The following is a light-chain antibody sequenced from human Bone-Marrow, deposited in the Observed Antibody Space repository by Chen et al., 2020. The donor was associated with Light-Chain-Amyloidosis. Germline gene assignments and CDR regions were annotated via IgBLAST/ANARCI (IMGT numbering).Light chain of an antibody. CDR3: SSYTITDALV. CDR1: SSDVGGDNH. CDR2: EVT. V-gene: IGLV2-14*01. Sequence: QSALTQPASVSGSPGQSITIPCTGTSSDVGGDNHVSRYQQHPDKAPKLMIDEVTNRPSWVPDRFSGSKSDNTASLTMSGLQTGDEADYCCSSYTITDALVFGSGTRVTVL. J-gene: IGLJ1*01.